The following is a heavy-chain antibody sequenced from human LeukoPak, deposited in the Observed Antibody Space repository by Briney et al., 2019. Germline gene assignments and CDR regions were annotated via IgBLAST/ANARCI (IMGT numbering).Heavy chain of an antibody. J-gene: IGHJ4*02. CDR2: INPNSGGT. Sequence: PGGSVKVSCKASGYTFTGYYMHWVRQAPGQGLEWMGWINPNSGGTNYAQKFKGRATMTRDTPISTASLELSRLRSEDTPGYYGARWKTYGGNGRNDYWGQGTLVTVSS. CDR3: ARWKTYGGNGRNDY. D-gene: IGHD4-23*01. CDR1: GYTFTGYY. V-gene: IGHV1-2*02.